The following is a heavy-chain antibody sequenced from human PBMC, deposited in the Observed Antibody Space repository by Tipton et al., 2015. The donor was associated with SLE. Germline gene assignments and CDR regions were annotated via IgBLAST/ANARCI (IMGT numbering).Heavy chain of an antibody. CDR2: IYHTGST. J-gene: IGHJ4*02. D-gene: IGHD6-13*01. CDR1: GGSISSFF. V-gene: IGHV4-59*01. CDR3: ARGGGDSNSCQDFDR. Sequence: GLVKPSGTLSLTCTVSGGSISSFFWSWIRQPPGKGLEWIGYIYHTGSTYYNPSLKSRVTMSVDTSKNQLSLNLNSVTAADTAVYYCARGGGDSNSCQDFDRWGQGTLVTVSS.